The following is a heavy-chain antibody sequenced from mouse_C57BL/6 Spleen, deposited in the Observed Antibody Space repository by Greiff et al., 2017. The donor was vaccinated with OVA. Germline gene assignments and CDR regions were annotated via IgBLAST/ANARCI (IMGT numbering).Heavy chain of an antibody. D-gene: IGHD2-3*01. CDR1: GFTFSDAW. CDR2: ISNKANNHAT. J-gene: IGHJ3*01. V-gene: IGHV6-6*01. Sequence: EVKLVESGGGLVQPGGSMKLSCAASGFTFSDAWMDWVRQSPEQGLEWVAEISNKANNHATSSAESVKGRFTSYRDDSKSSVYLQMNSLRAEDTGIDYCTRGDGYYEAWFAYWGQGTLVTVSA. CDR3: TRGDGYYEAWFAY.